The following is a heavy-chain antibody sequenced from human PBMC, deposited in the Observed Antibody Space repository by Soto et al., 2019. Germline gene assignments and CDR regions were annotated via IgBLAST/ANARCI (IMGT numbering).Heavy chain of an antibody. J-gene: IGHJ5*02. CDR2: IKYDGSEK. Sequence: PGGSPRLASGASGFSVRIYWMGWVRQAPEKGLEWVANIKYDGSEKNYVDSVKGRFTISRDNAKNSLYLQLDSLRAEDTAVYYCAVGGHIDPWGQGTLVTVSS. CDR3: AVGGHIDP. V-gene: IGHV3-7*03. CDR1: GFSVRIYW. D-gene: IGHD3-16*01.